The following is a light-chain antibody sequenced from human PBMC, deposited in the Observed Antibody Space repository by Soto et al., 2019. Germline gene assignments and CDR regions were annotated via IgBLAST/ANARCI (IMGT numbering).Light chain of an antibody. CDR3: QQSYSTPET. V-gene: IGKV1-39*01. J-gene: IGKJ1*01. Sequence: DIQMIQSPSFLSASVGDRVTITCRASQSISNYLNWYQQKPGRAPKLLIYDASTLQSGVPSRFSGSGSGTDFTLTISSLQPEDFATYYCQQSYSTPETFGPGTKVEI. CDR1: QSISNY. CDR2: DAS.